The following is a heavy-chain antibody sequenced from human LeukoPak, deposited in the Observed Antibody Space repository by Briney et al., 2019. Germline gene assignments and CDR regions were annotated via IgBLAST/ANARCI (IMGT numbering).Heavy chain of an antibody. CDR1: GYSISSGYY. J-gene: IGHJ5*02. V-gene: IGHV4-38-2*01. CDR2: IYHSGST. Sequence: SETLSLTCAVSGYSISSGYYWGWIRQPPGKGLDWIVRIYHSGSTYYNPSLKSRVTISVDTSKNQFSLKLSSVTAADTAVYYCARGSSSWYGGEYNWFDPWGQGTLVTVSS. D-gene: IGHD6-13*01. CDR3: ARGSSSWYGGEYNWFDP.